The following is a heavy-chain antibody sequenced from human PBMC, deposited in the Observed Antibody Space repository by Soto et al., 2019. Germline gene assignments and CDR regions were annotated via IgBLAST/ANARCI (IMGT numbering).Heavy chain of an antibody. CDR1: GGSFSGYY. V-gene: IGHV4-34*01. CDR2: INHSGST. CDR3: ARGYCSSTSCYSNWFDP. J-gene: IGHJ5*02. Sequence: SETLSLTCAVYGGSFSGYYWSWIRQPPGKGLEWIGEINHSGSTNYNPSLKSRVTISVDTSKNQFSLKLSSVTAADTAVYYCARGYCSSTSCYSNWFDPWGQGTLVTVSS. D-gene: IGHD2-2*01.